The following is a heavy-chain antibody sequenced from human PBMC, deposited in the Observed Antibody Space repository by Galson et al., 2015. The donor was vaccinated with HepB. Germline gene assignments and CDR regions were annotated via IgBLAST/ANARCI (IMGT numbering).Heavy chain of an antibody. D-gene: IGHD3-10*01. CDR3: AKGPRDTSFLWSGAY. J-gene: IGHJ4*02. CDR1: GFTFRDYV. V-gene: IGHV3-23*01. CDR2: LTPRGETT. Sequence: SLRLSCAASGFTFRDYVVSWVRQTPGKGLEWVSGLTPRGETTYYADSVRGRFTISRDNSKNTLYLQMHSLRAEDTAFYYCAKGPRDTSFLWSGAYWGQGTPVTVSS.